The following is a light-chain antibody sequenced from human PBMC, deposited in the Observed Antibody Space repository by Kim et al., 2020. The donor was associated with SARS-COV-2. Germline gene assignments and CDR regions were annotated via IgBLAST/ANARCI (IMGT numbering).Light chain of an antibody. CDR2: YVS. V-gene: IGLV3-21*04. Sequence: SYELTQPPSVSVAPGKTARITCGGNNIGSKSVHWYQQKPGQAPVLVIYYVSDRPSGIPERFSGSNSGNTATLTISRVEAGDEADYYCQVWDSSSDHPGVFGGGTQLTVL. CDR3: QVWDSSSDHPGV. J-gene: IGLJ3*02. CDR1: NIGSKS.